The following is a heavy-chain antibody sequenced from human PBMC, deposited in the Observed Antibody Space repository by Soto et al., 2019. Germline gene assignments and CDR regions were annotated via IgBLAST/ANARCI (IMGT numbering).Heavy chain of an antibody. CDR2: INHSGST. V-gene: IGHV4-34*01. D-gene: IGHD2-15*01. J-gene: IGHJ4*02. CDR3: ARGRCSGGSCYSSSVEGYFDY. Sequence: SETLSLTCAVYGGSFSGYYWIWIRQPPGKGLEWIGEINHSGSTNYNPSLKSRVTISVDTSKNQFSLKLSSVTAADTAVYYCARGRCSGGSCYSSSVEGYFDYWGQGTLVTVSS. CDR1: GGSFSGYY.